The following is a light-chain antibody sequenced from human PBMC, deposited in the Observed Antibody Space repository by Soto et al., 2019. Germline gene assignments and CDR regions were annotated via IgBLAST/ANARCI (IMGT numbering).Light chain of an antibody. CDR1: SSDVGSYNL. CDR3: CSYATPRL. J-gene: IGLJ2*01. V-gene: IGLV2-23*02. CDR2: EVS. Sequence: QSALTQPASVSGSPGQSITISCTGTSSDVGSYNLVSWYQQHPGKAPKLIIYEVSERPSGVSHRFSGSKTGNTASLTISGLQAEDGADYYCCSYATPRLFGGGTKLTVL.